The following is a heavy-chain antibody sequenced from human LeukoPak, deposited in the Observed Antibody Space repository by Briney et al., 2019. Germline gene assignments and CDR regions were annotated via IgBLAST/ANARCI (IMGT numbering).Heavy chain of an antibody. CDR2: IIPILGIA. V-gene: IGHV1-69*04. Sequence: SVKVSCKASGGTFSSYAISWVRQAPGQGLEWMGRIIPILGIANYAQKFQGRVTITADKSTSTAYMELSSLRSEDTAVYYCARDLPTAGSRHSSWGITGAAFDIWGQGTMVTVSS. CDR3: ARDLPTAGSRHSSWGITGAAFDI. CDR1: GGTFSSYA. J-gene: IGHJ3*02. D-gene: IGHD6-13*01.